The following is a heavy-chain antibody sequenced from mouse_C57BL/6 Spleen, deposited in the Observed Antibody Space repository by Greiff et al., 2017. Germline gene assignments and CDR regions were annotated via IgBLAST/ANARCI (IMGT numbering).Heavy chain of an antibody. CDR2: IYPRDGST. V-gene: IGHV1-85*01. D-gene: IGHD2-4*01. CDR1: GYTFTSYD. J-gene: IGHJ4*01. CDR3: ARHDYDEYYYAMDY. Sequence: QVQLQQSGPELVKPGASVKLSCKASGYTFTSYDINWVKQRPGQGLEWIGWIYPRDGSTKYNEKFKGKATLTVDTSSSTAYMELHSLTSEDSAVYFCARHDYDEYYYAMDYWGQGTSVTVSS.